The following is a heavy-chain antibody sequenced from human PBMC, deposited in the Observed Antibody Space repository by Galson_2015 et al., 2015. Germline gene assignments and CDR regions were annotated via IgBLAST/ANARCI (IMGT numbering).Heavy chain of an antibody. J-gene: IGHJ6*02. V-gene: IGHV3-30*18. CDR2: ISYDGSNK. Sequence: SLRLSCAASGFTFSSYGMHWVRQAPGKGLEWVAVISYDGSNKYYADSVKGRFTISRDNSKNTLYLQMNSLRAEDTAVYYCAKDLSFGELYGMDVWGQGTTVTVSS. D-gene: IGHD3-10*01. CDR1: GFTFSSYG. CDR3: AKDLSFGELYGMDV.